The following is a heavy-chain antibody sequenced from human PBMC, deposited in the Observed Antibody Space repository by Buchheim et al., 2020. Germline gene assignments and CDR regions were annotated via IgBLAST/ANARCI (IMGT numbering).Heavy chain of an antibody. D-gene: IGHD2-2*01. CDR3: ARGRSGTSSYEY. Sequence: EVRLVESGGALVQPGGSLRLSCAASGFTFSNDDMHWVRQSKEKGLEWVSVIARTGYTNYADPVKGRFTVSRDNDKNSLYLQMDNLRAGDTGVYYCARGRSGTSSYEYWGRGTL. CDR1: GFTFSNDD. J-gene: IGHJ2*01. V-gene: IGHV3-13*04. CDR2: IARTGYT.